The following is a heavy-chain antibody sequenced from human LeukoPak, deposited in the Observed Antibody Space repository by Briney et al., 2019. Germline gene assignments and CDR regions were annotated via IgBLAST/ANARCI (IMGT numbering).Heavy chain of an antibody. V-gene: IGHV3-30*02. CDR2: IRYDGSNK. J-gene: IGHJ4*02. CDR1: GFTFSSYG. Sequence: PGGSLRLSCAASGFTFSSYGMHWVRQAPGKGLEWVAFIRYDGSNKYYADSVKGRFTISRDNSKNTLYLQMNSLRAEDTAVYYCAKDLGYFDFFDYWGQGTLVTVSS. D-gene: IGHD3-9*01. CDR3: AKDLGYFDFFDY.